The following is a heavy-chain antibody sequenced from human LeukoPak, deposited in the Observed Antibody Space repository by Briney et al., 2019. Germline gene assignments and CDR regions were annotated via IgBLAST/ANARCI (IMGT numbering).Heavy chain of an antibody. V-gene: IGHV3-11*01. CDR2: ISSSGSTI. CDR3: ARTTIFGVVIIPPDY. J-gene: IGHJ4*02. Sequence: GGSLRLSCAASGFTFSSYAMSWIRQAPGKGLEWVSYISSSGSTIYYADSVKGRFTISRDNAKNSLYLQMNSLRAEDTAVYYCARTTIFGVVIIPPDYWGQGTLVTVSS. CDR1: GFTFSSYA. D-gene: IGHD3-3*01.